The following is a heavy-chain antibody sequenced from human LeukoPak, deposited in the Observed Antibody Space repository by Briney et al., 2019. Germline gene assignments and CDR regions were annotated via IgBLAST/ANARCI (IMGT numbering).Heavy chain of an antibody. Sequence: GGSLRLSCAGYGFTFSSYSMNWVRQAPGKGLEWVSSITSSSGYIYYADSVKGRFTTSRDNAKNSLCLQMNSLRAEDTAVYYCARNYDYVWGSYHYDAFHIWGQGTMVTVSS. CDR3: ARNYDYVWGSYHYDAFHI. J-gene: IGHJ3*02. CDR2: ITSSSGYI. D-gene: IGHD3-16*02. V-gene: IGHV3-21*01. CDR1: GFTFSSYS.